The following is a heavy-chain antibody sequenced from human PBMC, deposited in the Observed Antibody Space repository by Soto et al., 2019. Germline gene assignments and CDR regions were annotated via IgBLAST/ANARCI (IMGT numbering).Heavy chain of an antibody. D-gene: IGHD3-10*01. J-gene: IGHJ6*02. CDR1: GFSFSSYS. Sequence: QLVESGGGLVQPGGSLRLSCAASGFSFSSYSMNWVRQAPGKGLEWVSSISSSSSYIYYADSVKGRFTISRDNAKNSLYLQMNSLRAEDTAVYYCARDSYYGSGSYYTTTHYYYYGMDVWGQGTTVTVSS. CDR3: ARDSYYGSGSYYTTTHYYYYGMDV. CDR2: ISSSSSYI. V-gene: IGHV3-21*02.